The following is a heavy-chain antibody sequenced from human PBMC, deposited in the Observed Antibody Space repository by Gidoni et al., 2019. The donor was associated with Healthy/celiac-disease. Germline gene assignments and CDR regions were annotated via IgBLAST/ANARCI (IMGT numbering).Heavy chain of an antibody. CDR2: IDPSDSYT. D-gene: IGHD5-12*01. V-gene: IGHV5-10-1*03. J-gene: IGHJ4*02. CDR1: GYSFTSYW. CDR3: ARHIWDGYNRKAYYFDY. Sequence: EVQLVQSGAEVKKPGESLRISCKGSGYSFTSYWISWARQMPGKGLEWMGRIDPSDSYTNYSPSFQGHVTISADKSISTAYLQWSSLKASDTAMYYCARHIWDGYNRKAYYFDYWGQGTLVTVSS.